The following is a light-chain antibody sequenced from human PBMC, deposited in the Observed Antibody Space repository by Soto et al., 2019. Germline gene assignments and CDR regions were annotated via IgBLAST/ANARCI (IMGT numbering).Light chain of an antibody. CDR3: SSNKIYNTPQQV. CDR1: SSDVGGYNY. V-gene: IGLV2-14*03. J-gene: IGLJ1*01. Sequence: QSVLTQPASVSGSPGQSITISCTGTSSDVGGYNYVSWYQHHPGKAPKLMIFDVSNRPSGVSNRFSGSKSGNTASLTISGLQPEDEADYYCSSNKIYNTPQQVFRPGTKVTV. CDR2: DVS.